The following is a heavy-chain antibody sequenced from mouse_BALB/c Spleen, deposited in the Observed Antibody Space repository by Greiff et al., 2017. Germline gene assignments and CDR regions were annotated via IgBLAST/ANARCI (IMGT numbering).Heavy chain of an antibody. CDR2: ISSGSSTI. Sequence: EVMLVESGGGLVQPGGSRKLSCAASGFTFSSFGMHWVRQAPEKGLEWVAYISSGSSTIYYADTVKGRFTISRDNPKNTLFLQMTSLRSEDTAMYYCARAPELGLYWYFDVWGAGTTVTVSS. J-gene: IGHJ1*01. V-gene: IGHV5-17*02. CDR1: GFTFSSFG. CDR3: ARAPELGLYWYFDV. D-gene: IGHD4-1*01.